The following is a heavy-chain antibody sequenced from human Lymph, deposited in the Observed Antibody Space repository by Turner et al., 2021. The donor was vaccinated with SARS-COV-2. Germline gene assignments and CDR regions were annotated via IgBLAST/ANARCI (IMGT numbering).Heavy chain of an antibody. CDR1: GFTFNNYP. J-gene: IGHJ4*02. CDR2: ISYDGSNK. V-gene: IGHV3-30-3*01. D-gene: IGHD3-10*01. CDR3: ARDSSGSGTLDY. Sequence: QVQLVESGGGVVQRGRSLRLSCAASGFTFNNYPMHWVRQAPGKGLEWVAVISYDGSNKYYADSVKGRFTISRDKSKNTLYLQMNSLRAEDTAVYYCARDSSGSGTLDYWGQGTLVTVSS.